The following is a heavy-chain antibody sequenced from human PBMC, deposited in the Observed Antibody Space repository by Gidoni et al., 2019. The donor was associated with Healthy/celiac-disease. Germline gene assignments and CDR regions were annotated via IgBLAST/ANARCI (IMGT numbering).Heavy chain of an antibody. CDR1: GVTFDVYA. V-gene: IGHV3-43*02. Sequence: EVQLVESGGGVVQPGGSLRLSCAASGVTFDVYAMHWVRQAPGKGLEWVSLISGDGGSTYYADSVKGRFTISRDNSKNSLYLQMNSLRTEDTALYYCAKDIGGIAVAGFSFDYWGQGTLVTVSS. CDR2: ISGDGGST. CDR3: AKDIGGIAVAGFSFDY. J-gene: IGHJ4*02. D-gene: IGHD6-19*01.